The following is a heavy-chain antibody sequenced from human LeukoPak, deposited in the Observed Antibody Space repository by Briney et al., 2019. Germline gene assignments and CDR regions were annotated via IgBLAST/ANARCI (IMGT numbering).Heavy chain of an antibody. V-gene: IGHV4-39*01. CDR3: ARQGSGSSFDY. CDR1: GGSISSSSYY. Sequence: SETLSLTCTVSGGSISSSSYYWGWIRQPPGKGLAWIGSIYYSGSTYYNPSLKSRVTISVDTSKNQFSLKLSSVTAADTAVYYRARQGSGSSFDYWGQGTLVTVSS. J-gene: IGHJ4*02. CDR2: IYYSGST. D-gene: IGHD3-10*01.